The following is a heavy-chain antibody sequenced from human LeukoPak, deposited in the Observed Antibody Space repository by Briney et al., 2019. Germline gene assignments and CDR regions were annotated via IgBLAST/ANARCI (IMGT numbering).Heavy chain of an antibody. V-gene: IGHV3-23*01. CDR1: EFPFRNYA. D-gene: IGHD6-6*01. CDR3: AKGSSSSRPYYFDY. J-gene: IGHJ4*02. Sequence: GGSLRLSCAASEFPFRNYAMSWVRQAPGKGLEWVSAITDSGGNTYHADSVKGRFTVSRDNSKNTLFLQMYSLRVEDTAVYYCAKGSSSSRPYYFDYWGQGTLVTVSS. CDR2: ITDSGGNT.